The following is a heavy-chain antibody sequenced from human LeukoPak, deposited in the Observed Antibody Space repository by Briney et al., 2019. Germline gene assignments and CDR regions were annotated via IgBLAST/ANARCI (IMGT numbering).Heavy chain of an antibody. V-gene: IGHV4-34*01. CDR1: GGSFSGYY. CDR3: ARGRQDIVVVPAAIGY. Sequence: SETLSLTCAVYGGSFSGYYWSWIRQPPGKGLEWIGEINHSGSTNYNPSLKSRVTISVDTSKNQFSLKLSSVTAAGTAVYYCARGRQDIVVVPAAIGYWGQGTLVTVSS. J-gene: IGHJ4*02. CDR2: INHSGST. D-gene: IGHD2-2*01.